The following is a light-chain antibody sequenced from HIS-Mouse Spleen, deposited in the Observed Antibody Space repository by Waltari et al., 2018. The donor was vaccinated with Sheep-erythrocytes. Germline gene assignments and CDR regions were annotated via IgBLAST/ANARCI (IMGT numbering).Light chain of an antibody. V-gene: IGKV1-12*01. J-gene: IGKJ1*01. CDR2: AAS. Sequence: DIQMTQSPSSVSASVGDRVTITCRASQGISSWLGWYQQKPGKDPKLLIYAASSLQSGVPSRFSGSGSGTDFTLTISSLQSEDFATYYCQQANSFPPTFGQGTKVEIK. CDR1: QGISSW. CDR3: QQANSFPPT.